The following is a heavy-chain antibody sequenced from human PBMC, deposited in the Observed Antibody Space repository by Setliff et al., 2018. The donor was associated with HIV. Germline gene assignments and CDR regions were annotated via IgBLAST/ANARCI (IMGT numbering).Heavy chain of an antibody. CDR3: ARHGNQWLVTIDY. CDR2: IYFSGSA. Sequence: SQTLSLTCPVSGDSIGTTTYYWGWIRQSPEKGLEWIGSIYFSGSAYYNPSLESRVTISVDTSKNQFSLKLNSVTAADTAVYYCARHGNQWLVTIDYWGQGTLVTVSS. J-gene: IGHJ4*02. D-gene: IGHD6-19*01. V-gene: IGHV4-39*01. CDR1: GDSIGTTTYY.